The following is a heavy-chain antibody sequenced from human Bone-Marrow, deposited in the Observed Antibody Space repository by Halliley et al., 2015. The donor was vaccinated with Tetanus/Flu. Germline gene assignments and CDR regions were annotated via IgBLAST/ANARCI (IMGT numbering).Heavy chain of an antibody. V-gene: IGHV4-4*02. CDR2: IFHSGTT. J-gene: IGHJ6*02. CDR3: SGDAYYHYGLGV. Sequence: GLGWIGAIFHSGTTNYNPSLTVRVPIPMDKSKNQFSLKLPSVTAADTAVYYCSGDAYYHYGLGVWGQGTTVTVSS.